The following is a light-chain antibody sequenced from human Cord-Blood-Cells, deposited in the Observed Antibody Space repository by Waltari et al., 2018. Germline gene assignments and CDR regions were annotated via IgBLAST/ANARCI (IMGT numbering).Light chain of an antibody. J-gene: IGLJ2*01. Sequence: QLVLTQSPSASASLGASVKLTCPLRSGHSSYAIPRHQQQPEKGPRYLMKLNSDGSHSKGDGIPDRFSGSSSGAERYLTISSLQSEDEADYYCQTWGTGIQVFGGGTKLTVL. CDR2: LNSDGSH. V-gene: IGLV4-69*01. CDR1: SGHSSYA. CDR3: QTWGTGIQV.